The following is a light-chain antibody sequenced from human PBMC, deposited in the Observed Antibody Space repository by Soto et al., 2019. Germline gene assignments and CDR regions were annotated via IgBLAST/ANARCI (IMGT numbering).Light chain of an antibody. CDR2: DAS. J-gene: IGKJ5*01. CDR1: QSVSSY. V-gene: IGKV3-11*01. CDR3: QQRSNWPRSIT. Sequence: EIVLTQSPATLSLSPGERATLSCRASQSVSSYLAWYQQKPGQAPRLLIYDASNRATGIPARFSGSGSGTDFTLTISSLEPEDGAVYYCQQRSNWPRSITFGQETGLEIK.